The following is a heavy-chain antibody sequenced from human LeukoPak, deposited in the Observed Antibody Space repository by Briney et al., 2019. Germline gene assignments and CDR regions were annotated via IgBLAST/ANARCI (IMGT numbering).Heavy chain of an antibody. Sequence: GESLKISCKGSGYSFTSYWIGWVRQMPGKGLEWMGIIYPGDSDTRYSPSFQGQVTISADKSISTAYLQWNSLQASDTAIYYCARRHYYGSGSYSAFDYWVQGTLVTVSS. CDR1: GYSFTSYW. J-gene: IGHJ4*02. V-gene: IGHV5-51*01. CDR3: ARRHYYGSGSYSAFDY. CDR2: IYPGDSDT. D-gene: IGHD3-10*01.